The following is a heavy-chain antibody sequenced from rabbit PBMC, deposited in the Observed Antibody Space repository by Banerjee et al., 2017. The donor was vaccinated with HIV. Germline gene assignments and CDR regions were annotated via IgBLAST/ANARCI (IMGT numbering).Heavy chain of an antibody. D-gene: IGHD6-1*01. J-gene: IGHJ4*01. CDR1: GFSFSNKYV. V-gene: IGHV1S40*01. CDR3: ARYANTDNYYNL. CDR2: INTNSGNA. Sequence: QSLEESGGDLVKPGASLTLTCTASGFSFSNKYVMCWVRQAPGKGLEWIACINTNSGNAVYASWAKGRFTISKTSSTTVTLQMTSLTAADTATYFCARYANTDNYYNLWGPGTLVTVS.